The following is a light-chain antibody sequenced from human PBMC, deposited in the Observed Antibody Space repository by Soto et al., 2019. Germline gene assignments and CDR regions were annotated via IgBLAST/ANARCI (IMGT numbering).Light chain of an antibody. CDR3: QQYHSLPLT. J-gene: IGKJ4*01. V-gene: IGKV1-33*01. Sequence: DIQMTQSPSSLSASVGDRVTITCQASQGINNFVNWYHQKPGKAPKLLIYVASNLETGAPSRFSGSGSVTDFTFIISSLQAEDIGTYYCQQYHSLPLTFGGGTKVEIK. CDR1: QGINNF. CDR2: VAS.